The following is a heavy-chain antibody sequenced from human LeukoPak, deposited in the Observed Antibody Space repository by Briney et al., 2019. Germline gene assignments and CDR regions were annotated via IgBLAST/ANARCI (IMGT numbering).Heavy chain of an antibody. V-gene: IGHV3-23*01. Sequence: GGSLRLPCAASGFTSNNYAMSWVRQAPGKGLEWVSAITGSSGDTFYVDSARGRFTISRNNSKNTLYLQMSSLRAEDTAVYYCAKSRAADTTLLFDYWGQGTLVTVSS. D-gene: IGHD6-13*01. CDR2: ITGSSGDT. J-gene: IGHJ4*02. CDR1: GFTSNNYA. CDR3: AKSRAADTTLLFDY.